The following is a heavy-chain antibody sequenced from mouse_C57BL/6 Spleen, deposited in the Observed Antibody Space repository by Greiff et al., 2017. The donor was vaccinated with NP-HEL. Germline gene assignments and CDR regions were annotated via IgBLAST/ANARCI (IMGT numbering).Heavy chain of an antibody. CDR3: ARIYYYGSSYGLYAMDY. Sequence: EVHLVESGGGLVKPGGSLKLSCAASGFTFSDYGMHWVRQAPEKGLEWVAYISSGSSTIYYADTVKGRFTISRDNAKNTLFLQMTSLRSEDTAMYYCARIYYYGSSYGLYAMDYWGQGTSVTVSS. J-gene: IGHJ4*01. V-gene: IGHV5-17*01. CDR2: ISSGSSTI. D-gene: IGHD1-1*01. CDR1: GFTFSDYG.